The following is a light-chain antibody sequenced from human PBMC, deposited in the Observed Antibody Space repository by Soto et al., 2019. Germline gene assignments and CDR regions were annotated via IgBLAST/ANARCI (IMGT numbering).Light chain of an antibody. V-gene: IGLV6-57*04. Sequence: NFMLTQPHSVSESPGKTVTISCTRSSGSIASNYVQWYQQRPGSAPTTVIYEDNQRPSGVPDRFSGSIDSSSNSASLTISGLKTEDEADYYYQSYDSSIPVVFGGGTKLTVL. CDR3: QSYDSSIPVV. CDR2: EDN. J-gene: IGLJ2*01. CDR1: SGSIASNY.